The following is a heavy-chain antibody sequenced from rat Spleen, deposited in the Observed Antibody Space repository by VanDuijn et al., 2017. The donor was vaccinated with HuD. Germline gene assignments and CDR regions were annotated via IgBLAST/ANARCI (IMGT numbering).Heavy chain of an antibody. Sequence: EVQLVESGGGLVQPGRSLKLSCVASGFTFNNYWMTWIRQAPGKGLEWVASITNTGGSTYYPDSVKGRFTISRDNAKSTLYLQMNSLRSEDTATYYCTRDRHYYSSYEGFDYWGQGTLVTVSS. CDR3: TRDRHYYSSYEGFDY. D-gene: IGHD1-2*01. CDR2: ITNTGGST. J-gene: IGHJ3*01. V-gene: IGHV5-31*01. CDR1: GFTFNNYW.